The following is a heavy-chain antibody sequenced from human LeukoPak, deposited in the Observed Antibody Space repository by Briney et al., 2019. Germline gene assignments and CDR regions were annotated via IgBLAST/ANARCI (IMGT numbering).Heavy chain of an antibody. Sequence: PGGSLRLSCAASGFTFSDYGMHWVRQAPGKGLEWVSLIYYDGSNKYYADSVKGRFTISRDNSRNTLYLQMNSLRVEDTAVYYCARDRATLYFDYWGQGTLVTVSS. D-gene: IGHD1-26*01. CDR1: GFTFSDYG. J-gene: IGHJ4*02. CDR3: ARDRATLYFDY. CDR2: IYYDGSNK. V-gene: IGHV3-33*01.